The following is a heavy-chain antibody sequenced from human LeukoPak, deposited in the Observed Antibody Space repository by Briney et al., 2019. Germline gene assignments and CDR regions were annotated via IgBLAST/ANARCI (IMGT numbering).Heavy chain of an antibody. J-gene: IGHJ4*02. Sequence: PGGSLRLSCAASGFTFSSYSMNWVRQAPGKGLEWVSYISSSGSTIDYADSVKGRFTISRDNAKNSLYLQMNSLRAEDTAVYYCARLRGYSYGYADYWGQGILVTVSS. CDR1: GFTFSSYS. CDR2: ISSSGSTI. CDR3: ARLRGYSYGYADY. D-gene: IGHD5-18*01. V-gene: IGHV3-48*04.